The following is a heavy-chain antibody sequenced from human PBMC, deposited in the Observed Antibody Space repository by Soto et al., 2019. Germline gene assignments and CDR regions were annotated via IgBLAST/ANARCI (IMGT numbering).Heavy chain of an antibody. Sequence: SGPTLVNPTQTLTLTCTFSGFSLSTSGMCVSWIRQPPGKALEWLARIDWDDDKYYSTSPKTRLTISKDTSKNQVVLTMTNMDPVDTATYYCARNTYRDYGDYVDYWGQGTLVTVSS. CDR2: IDWDDDK. V-gene: IGHV2-70*11. CDR3: ARNTYRDYGDYVDY. J-gene: IGHJ4*02. D-gene: IGHD4-17*01. CDR1: GFSLSTSGMC.